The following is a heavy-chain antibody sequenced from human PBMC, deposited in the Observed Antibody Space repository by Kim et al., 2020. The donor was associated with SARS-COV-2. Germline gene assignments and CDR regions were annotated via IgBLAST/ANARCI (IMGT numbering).Heavy chain of an antibody. CDR2: VYYSGSS. J-gene: IGHJ4*02. CDR3: ARIYGDTPPYSVDV. D-gene: IGHD2-21*02. CDR1: GDSIDSTGYY. Sequence: SETLSLTCTVSGDSIDSTGYYWGWFRQTPGEGLEWIGTVYYSGSSYSNPSLKSRVTLSRDTSKNQFSLKLSSLTATDTAIYYCARIYGDTPPYSVDVWGQGTLVTVSS. V-gene: IGHV4-39*01.